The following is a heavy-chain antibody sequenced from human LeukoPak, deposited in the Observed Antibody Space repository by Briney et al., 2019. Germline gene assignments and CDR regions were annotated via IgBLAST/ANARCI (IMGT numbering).Heavy chain of an antibody. Sequence: PGGSLRLSCAASGFTFSSYAMSWVRQAPGKGLEWVSVISGSGGGTYYADSVKGRFTISRDNSKNTLYLQMNSLRAEDTAVYYCAKARYSGYDYPFDYWGQGTLVTVSS. D-gene: IGHD5-12*01. CDR1: GFTFSSYA. J-gene: IGHJ4*02. CDR3: AKARYSGYDYPFDY. CDR2: ISGSGGGT. V-gene: IGHV3-23*01.